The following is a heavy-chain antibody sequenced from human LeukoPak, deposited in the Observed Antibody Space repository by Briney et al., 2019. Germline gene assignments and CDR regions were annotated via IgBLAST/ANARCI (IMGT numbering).Heavy chain of an antibody. V-gene: IGHV4-59*01. CDR3: ARGGYYGSGNDFRFDP. Sequence: PSETLSLTCAVYGGSFSGYYWSWIRQPPGKGLEWIGYIYYSGSTNYKPSLKSRVTISVDTSKNQFSLKLSSVTAADTAVYYCARGGYYGSGNDFRFDPWGQGTLVTVSS. J-gene: IGHJ5*02. D-gene: IGHD3-10*01. CDR1: GGSFSGYY. CDR2: IYYSGST.